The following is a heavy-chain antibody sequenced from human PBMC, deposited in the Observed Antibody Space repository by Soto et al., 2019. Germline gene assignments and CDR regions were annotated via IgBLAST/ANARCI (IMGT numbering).Heavy chain of an antibody. V-gene: IGHV4-30-2*01. CDR2: IYHSGST. CDR1: GGSISSGGYS. Sequence: LSLTCAVSGGSISSGGYSWSWIRQPPGKGLEWIGYIYHSGSTYYNPSLKSRVTISVDRSKNQFSLKLSSVTAADTAVYYWARGLRLGELSFNWFDPWGQGTLVTVSS. J-gene: IGHJ5*02. CDR3: ARGLRLGELSFNWFDP. D-gene: IGHD3-16*02.